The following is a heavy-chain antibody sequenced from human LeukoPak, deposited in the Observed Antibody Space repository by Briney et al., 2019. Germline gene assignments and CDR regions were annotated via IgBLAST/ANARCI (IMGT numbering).Heavy chain of an antibody. CDR3: ARARVYLLHYYYYYMDV. Sequence: SVKVSCKASGGTFSSYAISWVRQAPGQGLEWMGGIIPIFGTANYAQKFQGRVTITADESTSTAYMELSSLRSDDTAVYYCARARVYLLHYYYYYMDVWGKGTTVTISS. CDR2: IIPIFGTA. CDR1: GGTFSSYA. J-gene: IGHJ6*03. V-gene: IGHV1-69*01.